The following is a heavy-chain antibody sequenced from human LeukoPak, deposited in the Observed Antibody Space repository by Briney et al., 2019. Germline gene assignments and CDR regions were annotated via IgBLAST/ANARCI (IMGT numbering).Heavy chain of an antibody. Sequence: ASXXVSCKASGYTFTSYDMHWVRQATGQGGEWMGWMNPANGNTVYARKFQGRVTITRDISISTAYMELSSLRSEDTAVYYCARVGCSPISCHTWFDPWGQGTLVTVSS. V-gene: IGHV1-8*03. CDR1: GYTFTSYD. CDR3: ARVGCSPISCHTWFDP. D-gene: IGHD2-2*01. CDR2: MNPANGNT. J-gene: IGHJ5*02.